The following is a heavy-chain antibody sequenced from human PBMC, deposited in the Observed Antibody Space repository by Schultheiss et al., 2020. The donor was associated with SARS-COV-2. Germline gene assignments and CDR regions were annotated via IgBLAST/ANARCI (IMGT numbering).Heavy chain of an antibody. CDR3: AKDGYGSGVYYYYYYMDV. CDR1: GFTFSGSA. CDR2: IRSKANSYAT. J-gene: IGHJ6*03. Sequence: GESLKISCAASGFTFSGSAMHWVRQASGKGLEWVGRIRSKANSYATAYAASVKGRFTISRDDSKNTAYLQMNSLKTEDTAVYYCAKDGYGSGVYYYYYYMDVWGKGTTVTVSS. V-gene: IGHV3-73*01. D-gene: IGHD3-10*01.